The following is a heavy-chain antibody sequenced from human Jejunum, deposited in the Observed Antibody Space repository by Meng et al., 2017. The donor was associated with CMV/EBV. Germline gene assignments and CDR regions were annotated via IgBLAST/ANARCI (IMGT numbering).Heavy chain of an antibody. Sequence: FTFSGSAMHGVRQASGKGLEWVGRIRGKAHSYATASAASVKGRFTISRDESKNTAYLQMSSLKTEDTAVYYCTRADSSNYGSLFDSWGQGTLVTVSS. CDR3: TRADSSNYGSLFDS. D-gene: IGHD4-11*01. J-gene: IGHJ4*02. CDR1: FTFSGSA. CDR2: IRGKAHSYAT. V-gene: IGHV3-73*01.